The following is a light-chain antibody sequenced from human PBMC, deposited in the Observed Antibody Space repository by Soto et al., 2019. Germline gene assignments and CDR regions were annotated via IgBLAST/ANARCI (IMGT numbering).Light chain of an antibody. Sequence: QSALTQPPSASGSPGQSVTISCTGTSSDIGAYNFVSWCQQHPGKVPKLIIHEVTRRPSGVPDRFSASKSGNTASLTVSGLQAEDEADYYCSSHGGANNFYIFGTGTKVTVL. V-gene: IGLV2-8*01. CDR2: EVT. CDR3: SSHGGANNFYI. J-gene: IGLJ1*01. CDR1: SSDIGAYNF.